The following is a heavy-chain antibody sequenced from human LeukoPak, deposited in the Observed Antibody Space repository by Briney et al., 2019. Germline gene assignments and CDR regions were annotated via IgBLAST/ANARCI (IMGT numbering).Heavy chain of an antibody. Sequence: GASVKFSCKASGYTFTSYGISWVRQAPGQGLEWMGWISAYNGNTNYAQKFQGRVTMTTDTSTSTAYMELRSLRSDDTAVYYCARESRDPYYYYGMDVWGQGTTVTVSS. V-gene: IGHV1-18*01. J-gene: IGHJ6*02. CDR1: GYTFTSYG. CDR2: ISAYNGNT. D-gene: IGHD2-21*02. CDR3: ARESRDPYYYYGMDV.